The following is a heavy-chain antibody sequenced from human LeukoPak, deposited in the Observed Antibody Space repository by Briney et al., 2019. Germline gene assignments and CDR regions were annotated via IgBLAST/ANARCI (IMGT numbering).Heavy chain of an antibody. V-gene: IGHV3-23*01. CDR3: AKGGDYGSGSCYKVREFDY. CDR2: ISRSGGST. J-gene: IGHJ4*02. D-gene: IGHD3-10*01. CDR1: GFTFSSYA. Sequence: GGSLRLSCEVSGFTFSSYAMSWVRQAPGKGLEWVSGISRSGGSTYYADSVKGRFTITRDNSKNTLYLQMNSLRAEDTAVYYCAKGGDYGSGSCYKVREFDYWGQGTLVTVSS.